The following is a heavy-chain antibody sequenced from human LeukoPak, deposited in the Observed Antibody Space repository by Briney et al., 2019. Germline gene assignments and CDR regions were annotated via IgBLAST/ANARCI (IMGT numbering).Heavy chain of an antibody. J-gene: IGHJ4*02. D-gene: IGHD6-19*01. V-gene: IGHV3-30*18. Sequence: PGGSLRLSCAASGFTFSRYGMHWVRQAPGKGLEWVAVKSYDGSTKYYADTVKSRFTISTDTSNITLYLQMTSLRAEDTAVYYCANGSSRKYFDYWGQGTLVTVSS. CDR3: ANGSSRKYFDY. CDR2: KSYDGSTK. CDR1: GFTFSRYG.